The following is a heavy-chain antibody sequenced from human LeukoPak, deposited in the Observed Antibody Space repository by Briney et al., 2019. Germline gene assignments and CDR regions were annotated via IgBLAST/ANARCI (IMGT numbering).Heavy chain of an antibody. V-gene: IGHV3-21*01. J-gene: IGHJ4*02. CDR2: ISSSSSYI. Sequence: PGGSLRLSCAASGFTFSSSAMSWVRQAPGKGLEWVSSISSSSSYIYYADSVKGRFTISRDNAKNSLYLQMNSLRAEDTAVYYCARDRQGSYYDYWGQGTLVTVSS. CDR3: ARDRQGSYYDY. D-gene: IGHD3-10*01. CDR1: GFTFSSSA.